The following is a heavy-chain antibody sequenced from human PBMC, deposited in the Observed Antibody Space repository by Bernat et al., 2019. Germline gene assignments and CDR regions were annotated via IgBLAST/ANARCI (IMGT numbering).Heavy chain of an antibody. CDR3: AKDVTAMVNLYFDY. CDR1: GFTFSSYV. CDR2: ISGSGSST. V-gene: IGHV3-23*01. D-gene: IGHD5-18*01. Sequence: EVQLLESGGGLVQPGGSLRLSCAASGFTFSSYVMSWVRQAPGKGLEWVSSISGSGSSTYFADSVQHLFTISRDSSKNTLYLQMNSLRAEDTAVYYCAKDVTAMVNLYFDYWGQGTLVTVSS. J-gene: IGHJ4*02.